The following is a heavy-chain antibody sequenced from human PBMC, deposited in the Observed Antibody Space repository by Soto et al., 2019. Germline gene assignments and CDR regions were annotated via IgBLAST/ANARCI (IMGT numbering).Heavy chain of an antibody. CDR1: GGTFSSYA. D-gene: IGHD1-26*01. J-gene: IGHJ4*02. CDR2: IIPIFGTA. CDR3: ASSGDSGSQSVGY. V-gene: IGHV1-69*12. Sequence: QVQLVQSGAEVKKPGSSVKVSCKASGGTFSSYAISWVRQAPGQGLEWMGGIIPIFGTANYAQKFQGRVTITADDSRSTVYMELSSLRSEDTAWYYCASSGDSGSQSVGYWGQGTLVTVSS.